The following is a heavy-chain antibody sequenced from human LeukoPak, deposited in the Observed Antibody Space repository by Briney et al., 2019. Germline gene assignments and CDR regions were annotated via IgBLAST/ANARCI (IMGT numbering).Heavy chain of an antibody. Sequence: QTGGSLRLSCAASGFTFDDYGMSWVRQAPGKGLEWVSYISSSSSTIYYADSVKGRFTISRDNAKNSLYLQMNSLRAEDTAVYYCARDGTAAGLYFDLWGQGTLVTVSS. CDR2: ISSSSSTI. V-gene: IGHV3-48*01. J-gene: IGHJ4*01. D-gene: IGHD6-13*01. CDR3: ARDGTAAGLYFDL. CDR1: GFTFDDYG.